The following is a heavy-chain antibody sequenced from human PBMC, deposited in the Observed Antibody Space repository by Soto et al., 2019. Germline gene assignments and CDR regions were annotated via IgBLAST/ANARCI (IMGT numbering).Heavy chain of an antibody. V-gene: IGHV3-33*01. J-gene: IGHJ4*02. CDR2: MWYDGRDT. CDR3: ARFTDWFLLDS. CDR1: GFTFGRHG. Sequence: QVELMQSGGGVVQPGSSLRLSCVGSGFTFGRHGMHWVRQAPGKGLEWLGYMWYDGRDTYLEDSVKGRFTISRDNSKNTLSLQMNSLRVEDTAVYFCARFTDWFLLDSWGQGTLVSVTS. D-gene: IGHD3-9*01.